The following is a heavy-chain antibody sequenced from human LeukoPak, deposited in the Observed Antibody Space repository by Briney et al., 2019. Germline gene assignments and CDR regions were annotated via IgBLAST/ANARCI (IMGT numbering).Heavy chain of an antibody. Sequence: ASVKVSCKASGYTFTDYYMHWVRQAPGQGLEWMGWINPNSGVTNYAQKFQGRVTMTRDTSISTAYMDLSSLTSDDTAVYFCARGPSHGSFDVWGQGTMVTVSS. V-gene: IGHV1-2*02. CDR3: ARGPSHGSFDV. J-gene: IGHJ3*01. CDR2: INPNSGVT. CDR1: GYTFTDYY.